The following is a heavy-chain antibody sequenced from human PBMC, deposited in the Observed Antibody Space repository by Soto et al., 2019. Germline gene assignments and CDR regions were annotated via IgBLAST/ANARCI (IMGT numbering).Heavy chain of an antibody. CDR1: GGSISSSSYY. Sequence: QLQLQESGPGLVKPSETLSLTCTVSGGSISSSSYYWGWIRQPPGKGLGWIGSIYYSGSTYYNPSLKSRVTISVDTSKNQFSLKLSSVTAADTAVYYCAGRFLEWGYYYGMDVWGQGTTVTVSS. D-gene: IGHD3-3*01. J-gene: IGHJ6*02. CDR2: IYYSGST. V-gene: IGHV4-39*01. CDR3: AGRFLEWGYYYGMDV.